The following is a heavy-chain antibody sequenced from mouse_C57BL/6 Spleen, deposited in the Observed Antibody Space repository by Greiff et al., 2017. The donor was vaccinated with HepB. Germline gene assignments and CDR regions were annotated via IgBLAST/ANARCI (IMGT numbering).Heavy chain of an antibody. CDR3: TSTPLITSVEVFAY. V-gene: IGHV14-4*01. CDR2: INPENGDT. D-gene: IGHD1-1*01. CDR1: GFDFKDYY. J-gene: IGHJ3*01. Sequence: EVQLQQSGAELVRPGASVKLSCKASGFDFKDYYMNWVKQRPEKGLEWIGWINPENGDTDYDSKFQGKATITANTSSNTAYLQLSSLTSEDTAVYYCTSTPLITSVEVFAYWGQGTLVTVSA.